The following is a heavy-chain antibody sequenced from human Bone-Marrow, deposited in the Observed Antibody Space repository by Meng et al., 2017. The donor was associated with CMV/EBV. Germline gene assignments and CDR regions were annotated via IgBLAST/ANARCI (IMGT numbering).Heavy chain of an antibody. D-gene: IGHD6-19*01. CDR1: GFRFTTYA. Sequence: GESLKISCAASGFRFTTYAMNWVRQAPGRGLEWVSSISSSRTYIFYADSVKGRFNISRDNAKNSLYLQMNSLRAEDTAVYYCVRSGAGSRSYYGMDVWGQGNTVTVSS. CDR3: VRSGAGSRSYYGMDV. CDR2: ISSSRTYI. V-gene: IGHV3-21*01. J-gene: IGHJ6*02.